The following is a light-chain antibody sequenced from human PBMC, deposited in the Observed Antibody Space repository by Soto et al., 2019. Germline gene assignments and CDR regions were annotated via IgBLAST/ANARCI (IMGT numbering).Light chain of an antibody. CDR3: QQYNNWPYT. J-gene: IGKJ2*01. V-gene: IGKV3-15*01. CDR2: GAS. Sequence: EIVMTQSPATLSASPGERATLSCMASQSVSSNLAWYQQKPGQAPRPLIYGASTRATGIPARFSGSGSGTEFTLTISSLQSEDFAVDYCQQYNNWPYTFGQGTKLEIK. CDR1: QSVSSN.